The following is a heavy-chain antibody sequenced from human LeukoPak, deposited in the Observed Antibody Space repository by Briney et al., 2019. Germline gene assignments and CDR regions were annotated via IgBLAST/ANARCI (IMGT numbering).Heavy chain of an antibody. D-gene: IGHD2-2*01. CDR1: GYTFTSYD. CDR2: MNPNSDNT. J-gene: IGHJ6*03. Sequence: VASVKVSCKASGYTFTSYDINWVRQATGQGLEWMGWMNPNSDNTGYAQKFQGRVTMTRNTSISTAYMELSSLRSEDTAVYYCARARVYCSSTSCYRFLDYYYMDVWGKGTTVTVSS. CDR3: ARARVYCSSTSCYRFLDYYYMDV. V-gene: IGHV1-8*01.